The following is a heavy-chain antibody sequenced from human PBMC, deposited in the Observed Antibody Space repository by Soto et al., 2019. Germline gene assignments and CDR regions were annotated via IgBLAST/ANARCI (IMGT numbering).Heavy chain of an antibody. V-gene: IGHV3-30*18. CDR3: AKDLFDSYGYEH. J-gene: IGHJ1*01. D-gene: IGHD5-18*01. CDR2: ILYDGRSK. Sequence: GGSLRLSCAASGFTFSTYAMHWVRQAPGKGLEWVAVILYDGRSKYYADSVKGRFTISRDNSKNTLYLQMNSLRAEDTAVYYCAKDLFDSYGYEHWGQGTLVTVSS. CDR1: GFTFSTYA.